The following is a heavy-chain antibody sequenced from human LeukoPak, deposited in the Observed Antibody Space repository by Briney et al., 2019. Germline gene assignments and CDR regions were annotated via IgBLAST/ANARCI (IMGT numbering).Heavy chain of an antibody. J-gene: IGHJ4*02. CDR1: GFTFSSYE. D-gene: IGHD5-24*01. CDR3: ARVEMATIGVDY. Sequence: GGSLRLSCAASGFTFSSYEMNWVRQAPGKGLEWVSYISSSGSTIYYADSVKGRFTISRDNAKNSLYLQMNSLRAEDTAVYYCARVEMATIGVDYWGQGTLVTVSS. V-gene: IGHV3-48*03. CDR2: ISSSGSTI.